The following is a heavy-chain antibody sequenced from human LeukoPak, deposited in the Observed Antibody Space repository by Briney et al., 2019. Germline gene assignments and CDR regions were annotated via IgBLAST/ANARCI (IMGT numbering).Heavy chain of an antibody. V-gene: IGHV3-74*01. Sequence: GGSLRLSCAASGFTFSTYCMHWVRQAPGKGPMWVSRICPDGTVTNYADSVKARFIIPRDNARNTVYLQMNSLRVEDTAVYYCVRDFRSADYWGQGTLVTVSS. CDR2: ICPDGTVT. CDR1: GFTFSTYC. CDR3: VRDFRSADY. J-gene: IGHJ4*02.